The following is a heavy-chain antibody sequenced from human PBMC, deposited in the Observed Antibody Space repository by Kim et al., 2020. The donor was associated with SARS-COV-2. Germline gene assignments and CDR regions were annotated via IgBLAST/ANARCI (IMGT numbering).Heavy chain of an antibody. CDR1: GFTFSSYG. D-gene: IGHD3-16*02. CDR3: ARDGVIAVNDAFDI. CDR2: ISYDGSNK. V-gene: IGHV3-33*05. Sequence: GGSLRLSCAASGFTFSSYGMHWVRQAPGKGLEWVAVISYDGSNKYYADSVKGRFTISRDNSKNTLYLQMNSLRAEDTAVYYCARDGVIAVNDAFDIWGQG. J-gene: IGHJ3*02.